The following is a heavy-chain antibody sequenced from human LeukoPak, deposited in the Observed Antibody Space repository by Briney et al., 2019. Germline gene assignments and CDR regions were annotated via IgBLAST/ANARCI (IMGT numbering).Heavy chain of an antibody. CDR3: ARTGDGSDYFDY. V-gene: IGHV1-69*06. CDR2: IIPIFGTA. CDR1: GGTFSSYA. J-gene: IGHJ4*02. D-gene: IGHD5-24*01. Sequence: ASVTVSCKASGGTFSSYAISWVRQAPGQGLEWMGGIIPIFGTANYAQKFQGRVTITADKSTSTAYMELSSLRSEDTAVYYCARTGDGSDYFDYWGQGTLVTVSS.